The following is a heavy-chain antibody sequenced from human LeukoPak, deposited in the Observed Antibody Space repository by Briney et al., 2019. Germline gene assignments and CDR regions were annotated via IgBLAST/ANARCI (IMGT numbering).Heavy chain of an antibody. CDR3: ATVTQVGFCWFDP. D-gene: IGHD4-17*01. CDR1: GFTSSSYA. J-gene: IGHJ5*02. Sequence: TGGSLRLSCAASGFTSSSYAMSWVRQAPGKGLEWVSAISGSGGSTYYADSVKGRFTISRDNSKNTLYLQMNSLRAEDTAVYYCATVTQVGFCWFDPWGQGTLVTVSS. V-gene: IGHV3-23*01. CDR2: ISGSGGST.